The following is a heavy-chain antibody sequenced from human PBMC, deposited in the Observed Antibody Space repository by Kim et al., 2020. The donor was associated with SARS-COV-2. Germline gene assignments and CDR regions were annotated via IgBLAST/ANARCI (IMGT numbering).Heavy chain of an antibody. V-gene: IGHV3-7*01. CDR3: ARGGRPGDY. J-gene: IGHJ4*02. CDR1: GFTFSYYW. D-gene: IGHD6-6*01. Sequence: GGSPRLSCVASGFTFSYYWMSWVRQAPGKGLEWLAQIKEDGSEKFYVDSVKGRFTISRDNAKNSLYLQMDSLRAADTAVYYCARGGRPGDYWGQGTRVTVSS. CDR2: IKEDGSEK.